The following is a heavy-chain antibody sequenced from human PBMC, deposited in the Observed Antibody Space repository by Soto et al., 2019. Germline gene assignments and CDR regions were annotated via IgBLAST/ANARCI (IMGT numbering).Heavy chain of an antibody. D-gene: IGHD4-4*01. Sequence: GGSLRLSCAASGFTFSTYSMNWVRQAPGKGLERVSSISGSGNYTHYADFLRGRFTISRDNAKTSLYLQMNSLRAEDTAVYYCAREGINNYNEYYFDSWGQGTVVTVSS. CDR2: ISGSGNYT. CDR3: AREGINNYNEYYFDS. CDR1: GFTFSTYS. J-gene: IGHJ4*02. V-gene: IGHV3-21*01.